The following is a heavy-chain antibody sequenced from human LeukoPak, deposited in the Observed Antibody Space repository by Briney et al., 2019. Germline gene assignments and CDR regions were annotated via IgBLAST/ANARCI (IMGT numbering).Heavy chain of an antibody. J-gene: IGHJ6*03. V-gene: IGHV1-18*01. Sequence: ASVKLSCKASGYTFTSYGISWVRQAPGQGLEWMGWISAYNGNTNYAQKLQGRVTMTTDTSTSTAYMELRSLRSDDTAVYYCARRGSERVLEWLSHYYYMDVWGKGTTVTVSS. CDR1: GYTFTSYG. D-gene: IGHD3-3*01. CDR3: ARRGSERVLEWLSHYYYMDV. CDR2: ISAYNGNT.